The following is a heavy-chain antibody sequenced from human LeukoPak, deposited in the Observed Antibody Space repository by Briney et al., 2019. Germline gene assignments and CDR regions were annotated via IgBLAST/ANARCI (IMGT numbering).Heavy chain of an antibody. CDR3: GKEGGA. D-gene: IGHD3-16*01. V-gene: IGHV3-23*01. CDR2: VGGRGGST. Sequence: GGSLRLSCAASGFRFSDFTMTWVRQAPGKGPEWVSAVGGRGGSTYYADSVGGRFTISRDNSKDMLYLQMNSLKVEDTATYYCGKEGGAWGQGTKVTVSS. CDR1: GFRFSDFT. J-gene: IGHJ5*02.